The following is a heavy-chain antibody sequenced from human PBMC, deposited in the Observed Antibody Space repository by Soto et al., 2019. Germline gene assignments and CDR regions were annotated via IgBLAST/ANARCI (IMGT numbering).Heavy chain of an antibody. V-gene: IGHV1-2*02. D-gene: IGHD2-15*01. CDR3: ARADYYCSGGSCYSPQYDY. J-gene: IGHJ4*02. CDR1: GYTFTGYY. CDR2: INPHSGGT. Sequence: ASVKVSCKASGYTFTGYYIYWVRQAPGQGLEWMGWINPHSGGTNYARKFQARVTMTRDTSIRTAYMEMRSLRSDDTAVYYCARADYYCSGGSCYSPQYDYWGQGTLVTVSS.